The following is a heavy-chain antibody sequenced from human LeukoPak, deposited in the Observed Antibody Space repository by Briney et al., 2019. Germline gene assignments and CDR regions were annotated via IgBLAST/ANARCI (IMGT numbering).Heavy chain of an antibody. Sequence: KSGGSLRLSCAASGFTFSDYYMSWIRQAPGKGLEWVSYISSSGSTIYYADSVKGRFTISRDNAKNSLYLQMNSLRAEDTAVYYCARDAHSYYDSSGYSHYYYYYMDVWGKGTTVTVSS. J-gene: IGHJ6*03. CDR1: GFTFSDYY. D-gene: IGHD3-22*01. CDR3: ARDAHSYYDSSGYSHYYYYYMDV. CDR2: ISSSGSTI. V-gene: IGHV3-11*01.